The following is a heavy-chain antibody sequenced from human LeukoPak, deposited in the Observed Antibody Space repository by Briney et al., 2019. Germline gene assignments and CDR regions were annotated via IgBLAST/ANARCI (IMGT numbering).Heavy chain of an antibody. D-gene: IGHD2-21*02. CDR1: GGSISSGGYS. J-gene: IGHJ3*02. CDR2: IYHSGST. V-gene: IGHV4-30-2*01. Sequence: SQTLSLTCAVSGGSISSGGYSWSWIRQPPGKGLEWIGYIYHSGSTNYNPSLKSRVTISVDTSKNQFSLKLSSVTAADTAVYYCALRYCGGDCYVDAFDIWGQGTMVTVSS. CDR3: ALRYCGGDCYVDAFDI.